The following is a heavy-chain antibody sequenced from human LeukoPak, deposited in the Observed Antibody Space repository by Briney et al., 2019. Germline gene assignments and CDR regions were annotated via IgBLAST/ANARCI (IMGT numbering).Heavy chain of an antibody. V-gene: IGHV1-18*01. CDR3: ARDKDLGAVAGTFDY. D-gene: IGHD6-19*01. Sequence: ASVKVSCKASGYAFSTSGISWVRQAPGQGLEWMVWISNYNGHTKYAQKFQGRVTMTTDTSTSTAYMELTSLTSDDTAVYYCARDKDLGAVAGTFDYWGQGTLLTVSS. J-gene: IGHJ4*02. CDR1: GYAFSTSG. CDR2: ISNYNGHT.